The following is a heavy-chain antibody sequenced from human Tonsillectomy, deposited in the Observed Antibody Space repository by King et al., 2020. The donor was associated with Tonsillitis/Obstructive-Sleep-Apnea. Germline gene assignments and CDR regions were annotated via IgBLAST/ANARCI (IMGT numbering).Heavy chain of an antibody. V-gene: IGHV5-51*01. CDR3: ARHPESGSGPYYFDY. Sequence: VQLVQSGAEVKKPGESLKISCKGPGHSFTSYWIGWVRQMPGKGLEWMGIIYPGDSDTRYSPSFQGQVTISADKSISTAYLQWSSLEASDTAMYYCARHPESGSGPYYFDYWGQGTLVTVSS. CDR2: IYPGDSDT. CDR1: GHSFTSYW. J-gene: IGHJ4*02. D-gene: IGHD3-10*01.